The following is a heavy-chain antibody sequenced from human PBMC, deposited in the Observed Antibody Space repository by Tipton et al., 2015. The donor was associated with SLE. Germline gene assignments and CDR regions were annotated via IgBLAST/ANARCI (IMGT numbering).Heavy chain of an antibody. CDR2: INHSGGT. Sequence: TLSLTCAVYGGSFSGYYWSWIRQPPGKGLEWIGEINHSGGTNYNPSLKSRVTISVDTSKNQFSLKLSSVTAADTAVYYCARGLGAYSSGWRYYYYYMDVWGKGTTVTGSS. V-gene: IGHV4-34*01. CDR3: ARGLGAYSSGWRYYYYYMDV. J-gene: IGHJ6*03. D-gene: IGHD6-19*01. CDR1: GGSFSGYY.